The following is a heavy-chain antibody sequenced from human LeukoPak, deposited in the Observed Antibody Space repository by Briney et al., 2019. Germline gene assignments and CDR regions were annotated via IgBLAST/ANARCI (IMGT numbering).Heavy chain of an antibody. Sequence: PGGSLRLSCAASGFTFSSYATSWVRQAPGKGLEWVSAISGSGGSTYYADSVKGRFTISRDNSKNTLYLQMNSLRAEDTAVYYCAKKVRLPYYFDYWGQGTLVTVSS. D-gene: IGHD2-15*01. CDR2: ISGSGGST. V-gene: IGHV3-23*01. CDR3: AKKVRLPYYFDY. J-gene: IGHJ4*02. CDR1: GFTFSSYA.